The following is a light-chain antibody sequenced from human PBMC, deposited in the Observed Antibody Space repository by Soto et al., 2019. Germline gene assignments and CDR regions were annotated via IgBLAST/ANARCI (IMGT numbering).Light chain of an antibody. CDR1: SGHSSYA. J-gene: IGLJ3*02. CDR3: QTWGTGIQGV. Sequence: QSVLTQSPSASASLGASVKLTCTLSSGHSSYAIAWHRQQPEKGPRYLMKLNSDGSHSKGDGIPDRFSGSSSGAERYLTISSLQSEDEADYYCQTWGTGIQGVFGGGTQLTVL. CDR2: LNSDGSH. V-gene: IGLV4-69*01.